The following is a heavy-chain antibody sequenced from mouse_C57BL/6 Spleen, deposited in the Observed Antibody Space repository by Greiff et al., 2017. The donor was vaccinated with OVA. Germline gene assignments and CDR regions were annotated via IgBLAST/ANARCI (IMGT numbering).Heavy chain of an antibody. V-gene: IGHV5-17*01. D-gene: IGHD2-4*01. CDR3: AREVYDYAGGFDY. Sequence: EVMLVESGGGLVKPGGSLKLSCAASGFTFSDYGMHWVRQAPEKGLEWVAYISSGSSTIYYADTVKGRFTISRDNAKNTLFLQMTSLRSEDTAMYYCAREVYDYAGGFDYWGQGTTLTVSS. CDR2: ISSGSSTI. CDR1: GFTFSDYG. J-gene: IGHJ2*01.